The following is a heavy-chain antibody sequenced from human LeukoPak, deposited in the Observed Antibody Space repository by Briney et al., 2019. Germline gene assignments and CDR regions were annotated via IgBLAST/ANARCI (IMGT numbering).Heavy chain of an antibody. CDR3: ARLPPGAAVDY. D-gene: IGHD7-27*01. Sequence: SETLSLTCTVSGGSISSSSYYWGWIRQPPGKGLEWIGSIYYSGSTYYNPSLKSRVTISVDTSKNQFSLKLSSVTAADTAVYYCARLPPGAAVDYWGQGTLVTVSS. CDR2: IYYSGST. CDR1: GGSISSSSYY. J-gene: IGHJ4*02. V-gene: IGHV4-39*01.